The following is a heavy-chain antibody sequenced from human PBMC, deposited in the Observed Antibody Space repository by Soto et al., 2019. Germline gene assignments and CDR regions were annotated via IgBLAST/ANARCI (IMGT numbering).Heavy chain of an antibody. CDR2: INSDGSST. CDR3: AREPEWGPDY. Sequence: EVQLVESGGGLVQPGGSLRLSCAASEFTFSNYWMHWVRQAPGKGLVWVSRINSDGSSTSYADSVKGRFTISRDNAKNTLYLQLNSLRAEDTAVYYCAREPEWGPDYWGQGTLVTVSS. V-gene: IGHV3-74*01. CDR1: EFTFSNYW. J-gene: IGHJ4*02. D-gene: IGHD2-8*01.